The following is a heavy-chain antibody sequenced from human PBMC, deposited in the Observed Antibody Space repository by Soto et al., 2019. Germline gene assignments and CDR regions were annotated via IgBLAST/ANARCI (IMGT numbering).Heavy chain of an antibody. CDR1: SGSISSSNW. J-gene: IGHJ3*02. D-gene: IGHD3-10*01. CDR3: ASRYITMVRGVLYRTDAVDI. Sequence: QVQLQESGPGLVKPSGTLSLTCAVSSGSISSSNWWSWVRQPPGKGLEWIGEIYHSGSTNYNPSLKSRVNISVDKSKNQFSLKLSSVTAADTAVYYCASRYITMVRGVLYRTDAVDIWGQGTMVTVSS. CDR2: IYHSGST. V-gene: IGHV4-4*02.